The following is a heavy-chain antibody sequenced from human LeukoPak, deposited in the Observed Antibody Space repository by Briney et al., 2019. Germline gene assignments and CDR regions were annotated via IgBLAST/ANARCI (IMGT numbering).Heavy chain of an antibody. D-gene: IGHD1-26*01. CDR1: GFTFSDYD. CDR3: ARVPGSRSPYYFDY. V-gene: IGHV3-11*04. Sequence: MPGRSLRLSCAAAGFTFSDYDMSSVRQAAGKGREWISYISSGGATIYYADSVKGRFTISRDNANNSLYLQMNSLRVEDTAVYYCARVPGSRSPYYFDYWGQGTLVTVSS. CDR2: ISSGGATI. J-gene: IGHJ4*02.